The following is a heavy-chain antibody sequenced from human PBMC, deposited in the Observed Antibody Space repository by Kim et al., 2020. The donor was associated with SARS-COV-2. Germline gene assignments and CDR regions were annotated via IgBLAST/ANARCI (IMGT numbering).Heavy chain of an antibody. Sequence: ASVKVSCKTSGYTFTSYDINWVRQATGQGLEWMGWMNPNSGNTGSAQKFQGRVTMTRNTSINTAYMELSSLRSEDTAIYYRSRGPGSENGWSDYWGQGTL. J-gene: IGHJ4*02. CDR1: GYTFTSYD. CDR3: SRGPGSENGWSDY. V-gene: IGHV1-8*01. D-gene: IGHD6-19*01. CDR2: MNPNSGNT.